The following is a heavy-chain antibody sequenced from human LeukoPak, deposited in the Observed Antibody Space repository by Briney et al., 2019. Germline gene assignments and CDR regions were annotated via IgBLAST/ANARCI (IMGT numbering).Heavy chain of an antibody. Sequence: SETLSLTCTVSGGSVSSGSYYWSWIRQPPGKGLEWIGYIYYSGSTNYNPSLKSRVTISVDTSKNQFSLKLSSVTAADTAVYYCARAGDSSGYYLQGALNAFDIWGQGTMVTVSS. CDR2: IYYSGST. CDR3: ARAGDSSGYYLQGALNAFDI. J-gene: IGHJ3*02. CDR1: GGSVSSGSYY. D-gene: IGHD3-22*01. V-gene: IGHV4-61*01.